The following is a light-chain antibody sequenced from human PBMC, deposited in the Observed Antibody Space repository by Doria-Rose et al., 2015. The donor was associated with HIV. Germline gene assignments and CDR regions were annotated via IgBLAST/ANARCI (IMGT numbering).Light chain of an antibody. CDR1: QTVSTY. J-gene: IGKJ1*01. CDR3: QQTYSSPPWT. Sequence: GYRVTITCRASQTVSTYLNWFQQEPGKAPKLLIYAASRLQSGVPSRFSGSGSGTDFTLTISGLQPGDFATYYCQQTYSSPPWTFGQGTKVEMK. V-gene: IGKV1-39*01. CDR2: AAS.